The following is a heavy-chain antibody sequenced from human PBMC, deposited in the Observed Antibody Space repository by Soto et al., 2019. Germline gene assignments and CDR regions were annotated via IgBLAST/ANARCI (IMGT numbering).Heavy chain of an antibody. CDR1: GFTFSNYA. Sequence: GGSLRLPCAASGFTFSNYAMNWVRQAPGKGLEWVSTISGRGGSTYYADSVRGRFTMSRDNSKKTLYLQMNSLRVEDSALYYCARGSTDSYPGSRIFDFWGRGTLVTVSS. D-gene: IGHD3-10*01. J-gene: IGHJ4*02. CDR2: ISGRGGST. CDR3: ARGSTDSYPGSRIFDF. V-gene: IGHV3-23*01.